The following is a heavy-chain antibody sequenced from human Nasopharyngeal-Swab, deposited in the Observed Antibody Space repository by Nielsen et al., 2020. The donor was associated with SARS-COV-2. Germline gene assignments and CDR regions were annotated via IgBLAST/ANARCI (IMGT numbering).Heavy chain of an antibody. CDR2: INPNSGGT. Sequence: ASVKVSCKASGYTFTSYDINWVRQATGQGLEWMGWINPNSGGTNYAQKFQGRVTMTRDTSISTAYMELSRLRSDDTAVYYCARDGEVTNGFDPWGQGTLVTVSS. J-gene: IGHJ5*02. CDR3: ARDGEVTNGFDP. D-gene: IGHD2-21*02. V-gene: IGHV1-2*02. CDR1: GYTFTSYD.